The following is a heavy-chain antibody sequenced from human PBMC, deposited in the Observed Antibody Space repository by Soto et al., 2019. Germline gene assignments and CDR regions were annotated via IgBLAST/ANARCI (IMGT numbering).Heavy chain of an antibody. D-gene: IGHD3-10*01. V-gene: IGHV3-23*01. CDR1: GFTFSSYA. Sequence: GGSLRLSCAASGFTFSSYAMSWVRQAPGKGLEWVSGISGTGLTTYYADSVKGWFTISRDNSNYTLYLQMNSLRGDDSAAYYCAKIWFGEYEAFDIWGQGTMVTVSS. CDR2: ISGTGLTT. J-gene: IGHJ3*02. CDR3: AKIWFGEYEAFDI.